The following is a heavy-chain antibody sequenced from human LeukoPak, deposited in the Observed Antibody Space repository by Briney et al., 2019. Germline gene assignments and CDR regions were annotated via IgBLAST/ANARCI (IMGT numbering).Heavy chain of an antibody. CDR1: GFTFSSYG. J-gene: IGHJ4*02. CDR3: AREDYYYASGV. D-gene: IGHD3-10*01. CDR2: ISGSGSTI. Sequence: PGGSLRLSCAASGFTFSSYGMHWVRQAPGKGLEWVSYISGSGSTIYYSDSVKGRFTLSRDNAKNSLYLQMNSLRAEDTAVYFCAREDYYYASGVWGQGTLVTVSS. V-gene: IGHV3-48*04.